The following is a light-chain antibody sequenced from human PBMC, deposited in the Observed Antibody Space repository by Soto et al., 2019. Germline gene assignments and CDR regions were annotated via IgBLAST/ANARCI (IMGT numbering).Light chain of an antibody. V-gene: IGLV2-14*01. CDR1: SSDVGGYNY. CDR3: SSYTSSSTQVV. J-gene: IGLJ2*01. Sequence: QTVVTQPASVSGSPGQSITISCTGTSSDVGGYNYVSWYQQHPGKAPNLMIYDVSNRPSGVSNRFSGSKSGNTASLTISGLQAEDEADYYCSSYTSSSTQVVFGGGTKLTVL. CDR2: DVS.